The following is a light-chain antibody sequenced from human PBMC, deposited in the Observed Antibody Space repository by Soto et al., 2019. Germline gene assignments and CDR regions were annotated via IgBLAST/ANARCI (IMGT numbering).Light chain of an antibody. J-gene: IGKJ4*01. V-gene: IGKV1-9*01. CDR1: QGISSY. Sequence: DIQLTQSPSFLSASVGDRVTITCRASQGISSYLAWYQQKPGKAPELLIYVASILQSGVPSRFSGSGSGTEFTLTISSLQPEDFATYYCQQLNIYPPRAFGGGTKVEIK. CDR3: QQLNIYPPRA. CDR2: VAS.